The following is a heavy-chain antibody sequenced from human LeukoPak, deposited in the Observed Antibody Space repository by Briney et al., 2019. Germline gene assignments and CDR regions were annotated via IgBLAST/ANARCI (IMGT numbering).Heavy chain of an antibody. D-gene: IGHD2-8*01. CDR3: ASEAYCIVDRGDVQMVAS. Sequence: WASVKVSCNASAYTFTAYYIHWVRQAPGQGLEWMGWIDTATGGTKYAQKFQGRVTITRDTSIGTAYMELSRLISDDTAIYYCASEAYCIVDRGDVQMVASWGQGTLVTVSS. J-gene: IGHJ5*02. CDR2: IDTATGGT. CDR1: AYTFTAYY. V-gene: IGHV1-2*02.